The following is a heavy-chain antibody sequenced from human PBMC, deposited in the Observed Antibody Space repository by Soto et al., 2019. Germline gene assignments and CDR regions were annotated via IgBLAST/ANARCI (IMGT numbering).Heavy chain of an antibody. CDR2: IYWNDDK. CDR3: AHETDVVPRGFHM. CDR1: GFSLSSNGVR. V-gene: IGHV2-5*01. J-gene: IGHJ3*02. Sequence: SGPTLLNPTQILTVTCTFSGFSLSSNGVRVGWIRHPPGKVLEWLALIYWNDDKRYSPSLKSRLTITKDTSKNQVVLSMTNMDPVFTATYYCAHETDVVPRGFHMWSQGTMVTVSS. D-gene: IGHD2-2*01.